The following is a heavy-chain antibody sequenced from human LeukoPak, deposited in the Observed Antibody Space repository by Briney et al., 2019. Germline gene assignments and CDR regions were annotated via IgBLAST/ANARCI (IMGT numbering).Heavy chain of an antibody. Sequence: GGSLRLSCAASGFTFSSYSMNWVRQAPGKGLEWVANINQDASRKYYAGSVTGRFSVSRDNAQNSLHLQMDSLRAEDTAVYYCVREGPNLFEYWGQGTLVTVSS. CDR3: VREGPNLFEY. V-gene: IGHV3-7*03. J-gene: IGHJ4*02. D-gene: IGHD5-24*01. CDR2: INQDASRK. CDR1: GFTFSSYS.